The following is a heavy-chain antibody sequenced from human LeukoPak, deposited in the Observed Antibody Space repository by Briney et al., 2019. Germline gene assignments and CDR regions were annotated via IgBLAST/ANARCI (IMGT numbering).Heavy chain of an antibody. D-gene: IGHD4-17*01. CDR3: AREAVTRNYFDY. CDR2: IWYDGSNK. V-gene: IGHV3-33*01. CDR1: GFTFRNYG. Sequence: GGSLRLSCAASGFTFRNYGMHWVRQAPGKGLEWVAVIWYDGSNKYYADSVKGRFTISRDNSKNTLFLQMNSLRAEDTAVYYCAREAVTRNYFDYWGQGTLVTVSS. J-gene: IGHJ4*02.